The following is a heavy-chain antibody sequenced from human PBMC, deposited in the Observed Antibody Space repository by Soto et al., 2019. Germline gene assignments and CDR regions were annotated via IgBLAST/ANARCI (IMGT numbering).Heavy chain of an antibody. CDR2: IYHSGST. D-gene: IGHD3-10*01. CDR3: ARAHGSGWGAFEI. Sequence: QLQLQESGSGLVKPSQTLSLTCAVSGGSINSGGYSWSWIRQPPGKGLEWIGYIYHSGSTYYNPSLKSRVTISVDRSKNQFSLKLSSVTAADTAVYYCARAHGSGWGAFEIWGQGTMVTVSS. J-gene: IGHJ3*02. CDR1: GGSINSGGYS. V-gene: IGHV4-30-2*01.